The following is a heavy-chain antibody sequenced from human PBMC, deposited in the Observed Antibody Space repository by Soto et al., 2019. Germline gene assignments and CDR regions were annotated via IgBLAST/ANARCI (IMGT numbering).Heavy chain of an antibody. V-gene: IGHV4-39*01. CDR2: IYYSGST. Sequence: SETLSLTCTVSGGSISSSSYYWGWIRQPPGKGLEWIGSIYYSGSTYYNPSLRSRVTISVDTPKNQFSLKLSSVTAADTAVYYCASNGMDFWSGYRAYYFDYWAQGTLVTVSS. CDR3: ASNGMDFWSGYRAYYFDY. CDR1: GGSISSSSYY. J-gene: IGHJ4*02. D-gene: IGHD3-3*01.